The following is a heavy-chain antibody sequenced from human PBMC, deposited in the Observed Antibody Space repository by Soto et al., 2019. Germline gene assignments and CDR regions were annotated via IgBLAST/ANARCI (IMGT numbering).Heavy chain of an antibody. CDR2: ISSSGNTI. CDR3: AKMSSENYYDPVFS. Sequence: QVQLVESGGGVVKTSGSLRIACAASGFTFSDYYMSWVRQAPGKGLEWVSHISSSGNTIYYADSVKGRFTISRDNAKNSVYLQMNSLRAEDTALYFCAKMSSENYYDPVFSWGQGTLVTVSS. D-gene: IGHD3-22*01. V-gene: IGHV3-11*01. J-gene: IGHJ5*02. CDR1: GFTFSDYY.